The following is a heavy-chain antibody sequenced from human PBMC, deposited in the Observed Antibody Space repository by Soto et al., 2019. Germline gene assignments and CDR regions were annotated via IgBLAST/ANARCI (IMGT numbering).Heavy chain of an antibody. J-gene: IGHJ4*02. V-gene: IGHV1-18*04. CDR1: GYSFTSYD. D-gene: IGHD6-6*01. CDR2: ISPHNGNT. CDR3: AMYSRSPLDY. Sequence: VASVKVSCKTSGYSFTSYDITWVRQAPGQGPEWMGWISPHNGNTDYTQKLQDRVTMTADISTSTAYMELRSLRSDDTAVYYCAMYSRSPLDYWGQGTLVTVSS.